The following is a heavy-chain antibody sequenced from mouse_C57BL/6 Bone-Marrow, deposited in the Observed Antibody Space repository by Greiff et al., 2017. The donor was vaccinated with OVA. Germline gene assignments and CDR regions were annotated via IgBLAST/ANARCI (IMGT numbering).Heavy chain of an antibody. CDR1: GYTFTSYW. D-gene: IGHD1-1*01. CDR2: IDPSDSYT. CDR3: ARAPPITTVVATDAMDY. J-gene: IGHJ4*01. V-gene: IGHV1-50*01. Sequence: VQLQQSGAELVKPGASVKLSCKASGYTFTSYWMQWVKQRPGQGLEWIGEIDPSDSYTNYNQKFKGKATLTVDTSSSTAYMQLSSLTSEDSAVYYCARAPPITTVVATDAMDYWGQGTSVTVSS.